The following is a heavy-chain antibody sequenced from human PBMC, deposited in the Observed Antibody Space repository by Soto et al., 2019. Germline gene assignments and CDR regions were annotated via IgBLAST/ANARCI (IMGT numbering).Heavy chain of an antibody. D-gene: IGHD3-3*01. Sequence: ASVKVSCKASGYTFTSYGISWVRQAPGQGLEWMGWISAYNGNTNYAQKLQGRVTMTTDTSTSTAYMELRSLRSDDTAVYYCARDPYFWSGYQVYYRNYYGMDVWGQGTTVTVSS. J-gene: IGHJ6*02. CDR1: GYTFTSYG. V-gene: IGHV1-18*04. CDR2: ISAYNGNT. CDR3: ARDPYFWSGYQVYYRNYYGMDV.